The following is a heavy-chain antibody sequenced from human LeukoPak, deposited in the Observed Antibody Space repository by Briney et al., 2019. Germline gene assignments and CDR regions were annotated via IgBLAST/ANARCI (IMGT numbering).Heavy chain of an antibody. CDR2: IDGDGATT. D-gene: IGHD7-27*01. V-gene: IGHV3-74*01. Sequence: PGGSLRLSCAASGFTFNSYLMSWVRHAPGKGLVWVSRIDGDGATTSYEDSVKGRFTISRDNANNMVYLEMNSLRVEDTAVYYCTRDSGADRRYFDLWGRGTLVTVSS. CDR3: TRDSGADRRYFDL. CDR1: GFTFNSYL. J-gene: IGHJ2*01.